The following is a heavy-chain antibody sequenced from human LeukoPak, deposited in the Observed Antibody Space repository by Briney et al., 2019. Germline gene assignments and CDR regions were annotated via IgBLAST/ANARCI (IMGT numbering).Heavy chain of an antibody. Sequence: PSETLSLTCAVSGGSISSSNWWSWVRQPPGKGLEWIGEIYHSGSTNYNPSLKRRVTISVDKSKNQFSLKLSSVTAADTAVYYCARLTHSWFDPWGQGTLVTVSS. CDR1: GGSISSSNW. CDR2: IYHSGST. J-gene: IGHJ5*02. V-gene: IGHV4-4*02. CDR3: ARLTHSWFDP.